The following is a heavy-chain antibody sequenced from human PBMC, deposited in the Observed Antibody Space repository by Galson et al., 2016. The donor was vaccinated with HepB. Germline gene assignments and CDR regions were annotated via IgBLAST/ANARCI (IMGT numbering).Heavy chain of an antibody. CDR1: GGSISSSNW. CDR3: ARLEPTYSSFFDY. D-gene: IGHD6-6*01. J-gene: IGHJ4*02. Sequence: SETLSLTCAVSGGSISSSNWWSWIRQPPGKGLEWIGEIYHSGSTNYNPSLKSRVTISVDKTKNQFPLKLSSVTAADTAVYYCARLEPTYSSFFDYWGQGTLVTVSS. V-gene: IGHV4-4*02. CDR2: IYHSGST.